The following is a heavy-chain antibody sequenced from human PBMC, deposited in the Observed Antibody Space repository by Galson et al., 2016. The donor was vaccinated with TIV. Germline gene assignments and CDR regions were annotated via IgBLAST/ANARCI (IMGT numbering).Heavy chain of an antibody. CDR1: ALTVSDNY. CDR3: TRERRFCGNNCYLSYYYGMDV. CDR2: MSSGGSL. V-gene: IGHV3-66*02. Sequence: LRLSCAASALTVSDNYMTWVRQAPGKGLEWVAIMSSGGSLNYADFVRGRFTVSRDNSKNTLYLQMNRLRIDDTAIYYCTRERRFCGNNCYLSYYYGMDVWGQGTTVTVSS. D-gene: IGHD2-21*01. J-gene: IGHJ6*02.